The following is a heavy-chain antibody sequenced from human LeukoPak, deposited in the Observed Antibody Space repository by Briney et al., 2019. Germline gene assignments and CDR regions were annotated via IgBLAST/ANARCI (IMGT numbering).Heavy chain of an antibody. D-gene: IGHD3-22*01. CDR1: GGSISSSSYY. CDR3: ARHSPKDYYDSSGTDY. CDR2: IYYSGST. V-gene: IGHV4-39*01. Sequence: PSETLSLTCTVSGGSISSSSYYWGWIRQPPGKGLEWIGSIYYSGSTYYNPSLKSRVTISVDTSKNQFSLKLSSVTAADTAVYYCARHSPKDYYDSSGTDYWGQGTLVTVSS. J-gene: IGHJ4*02.